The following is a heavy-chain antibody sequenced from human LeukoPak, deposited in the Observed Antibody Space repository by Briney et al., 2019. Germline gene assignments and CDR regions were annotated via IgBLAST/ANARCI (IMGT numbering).Heavy chain of an antibody. CDR3: ARDLDGYSLFDY. D-gene: IGHD5-24*01. CDR2: IYYSGST. V-gene: IGHV4-39*07. J-gene: IGHJ4*02. Sequence: SETLSLTCTVSGGSISSSSYYWGWIRQPPGKGLEWIGSIYYSGSTYYNPSLKSRVTISVDTSKNQFSLKLSSVTAADTAVYYCARDLDGYSLFDYWGQGTLVTVSS. CDR1: GGSISSSSYY.